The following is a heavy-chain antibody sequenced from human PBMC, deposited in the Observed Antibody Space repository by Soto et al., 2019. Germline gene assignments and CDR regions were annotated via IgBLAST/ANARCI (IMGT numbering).Heavy chain of an antibody. J-gene: IGHJ6*04. D-gene: IGHD6-13*01. V-gene: IGHV4-59*12. CDR3: ARGDYAINSSRYCIDV. CDR1: GGSISSYY. Sequence: SETLSLTCTVSGGSISSYYWSWIRQPPGKGLEWIGYIYYSGSTNYNPSLKSRVTISVDTSKNQFSLKLSSVTAADTAVYYCARGDYAINSSRYCIDVWGKGTTVTVS. CDR2: IYYSGST.